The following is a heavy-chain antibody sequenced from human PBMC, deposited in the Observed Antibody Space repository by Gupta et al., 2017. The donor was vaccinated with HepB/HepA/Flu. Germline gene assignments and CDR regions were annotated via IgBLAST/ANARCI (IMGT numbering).Heavy chain of an antibody. CDR2: INPNSGGT. CDR1: GYTFTGYY. V-gene: IGHV1-2*04. Sequence: QVQLVQSGAEVKKPGASVKVSCKASGYTFTGYYMHWVRQAPGQGLEWMGWINPNSGGTNYAQKFQGWVTMTRDTSISTAYMELSRLRSDDTAVYYCAREETSARQYSSSLWNKRSAFDIWGQGTMVTVSS. J-gene: IGHJ3*02. D-gene: IGHD6-6*01. CDR3: AREETSARQYSSSLWNKRSAFDI.